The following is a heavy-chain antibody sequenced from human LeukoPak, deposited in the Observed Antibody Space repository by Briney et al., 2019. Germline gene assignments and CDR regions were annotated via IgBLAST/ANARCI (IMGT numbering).Heavy chain of an antibody. V-gene: IGHV4-34*01. J-gene: IGHJ5*02. CDR1: GFPFIDYY. D-gene: IGHD5-18*01. CDR2: INHRGST. Sequence: GSLRLSWAASGFPFIDYYMSWVRQPPGKGLEGIGEINHRGSTNYNPSLKSRVTISVDTSKNQLSLKLSSVTAADTAVYYCARGRDFLGGYSYAQRKSGKNWFDPWGQGTLVTVSS. CDR3: ARGRDFLGGYSYAQRKSGKNWFDP.